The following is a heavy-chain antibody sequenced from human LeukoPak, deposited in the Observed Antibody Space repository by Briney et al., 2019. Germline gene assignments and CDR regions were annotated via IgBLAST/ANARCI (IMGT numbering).Heavy chain of an antibody. D-gene: IGHD1-26*01. Sequence: GASVKVSCKASGYTFTDYYMHWVRQAPGQGLEWMGWINPNSGGTNYARKFQGRVTMTRDTSISTAYMELSRLRSDDTAVYYCARESGSYFRAADYWGQGTLVTVSS. V-gene: IGHV1-2*02. CDR1: GYTFTDYY. J-gene: IGHJ4*02. CDR3: ARESGSYFRAADY. CDR2: INPNSGGT.